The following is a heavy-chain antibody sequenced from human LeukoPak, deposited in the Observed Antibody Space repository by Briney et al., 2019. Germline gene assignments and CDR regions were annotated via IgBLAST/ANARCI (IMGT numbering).Heavy chain of an antibody. CDR3: AKDPVDIVATTEDY. CDR1: GFTFSSYA. Sequence: GGSLRLSCAASGFTFSSYAMSWVRQAPGKVLEWVSAISGSGGSTYYADSAKGRFTISRDNSKNTLYLQMNSLRAEDTAVYYCAKDPVDIVATTEDYWGQGTLVTVSS. V-gene: IGHV3-23*01. D-gene: IGHD5-12*01. J-gene: IGHJ4*02. CDR2: ISGSGGST.